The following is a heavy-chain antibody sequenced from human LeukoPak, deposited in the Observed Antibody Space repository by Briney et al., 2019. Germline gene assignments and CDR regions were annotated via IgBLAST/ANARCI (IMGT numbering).Heavy chain of an antibody. CDR3: AKCLQVTGWCYFDY. CDR2: ISGSGDSQ. D-gene: IGHD2-8*02. V-gene: IGHV3-23*01. CDR1: GFTFNNYA. Sequence: PGGSLRLSCAASGFTFNNYAVSWVRQAPGMGLEWVSAISGSGDSQYYADSVKGRFTISRDNSKNTLYLHMNSLRAEDTALYYCAKCLQVTGWCYFDYWGQGTLVAVSS. J-gene: IGHJ4*02.